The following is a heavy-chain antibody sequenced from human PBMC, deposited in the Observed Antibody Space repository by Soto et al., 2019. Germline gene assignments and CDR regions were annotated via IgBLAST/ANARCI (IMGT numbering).Heavy chain of an antibody. CDR2: IQEYGNGK. J-gene: IGHJ6*02. CDR1: GFTFSNYW. CDR3: AEGHDAVGPARRRENHFSYRIDD. V-gene: IGHV3-7*03. Sequence: QSGGSLRLSCAASGFTFSNYWMYWVRQAPGKXLEWVANIQEYGNGKNYVDSVKGRFAIFRDNAQKSLLLQMNSLKTEDTAVYYSAEGHDAVGPARRRENHFSYRIDDWGQGTSVTVS. D-gene: IGHD2-2*01.